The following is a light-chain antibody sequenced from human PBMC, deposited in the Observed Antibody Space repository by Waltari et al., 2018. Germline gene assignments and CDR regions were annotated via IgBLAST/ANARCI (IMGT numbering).Light chain of an antibody. J-gene: IGKJ4*01. V-gene: IGKV3-11*01. CDR1: QSITNY. Sequence: ETVLTQSPATLSLSPGERATLSYRASQSITNYLAWYQQKRGQAPRLLISDASNRATGIPARFSGSGSGTDFTLTISGLEPEDFAVYYCQQRSNWPLLTFGGGTKVEIK. CDR3: QQRSNWPLLT. CDR2: DAS.